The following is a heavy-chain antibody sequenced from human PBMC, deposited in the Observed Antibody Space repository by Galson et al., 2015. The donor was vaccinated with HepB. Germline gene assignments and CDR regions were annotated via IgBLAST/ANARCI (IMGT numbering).Heavy chain of an antibody. D-gene: IGHD3-10*01. V-gene: IGHV2-70*01. J-gene: IGHJ6*02. CDR2: IDWDDDK. CDR3: ARIRESYYASGRRDDYGMDV. Sequence: PALVKPTQTLTLTCTFSGFSLSTSGMCVSWIRQPPGKALEWLALIDWDDDKYYSTSLKTRLTISKDTSKNQVVLTMTNMDPVDTATYYCARIRESYYASGRRDDYGMDVWGQGTTVTVSS. CDR1: GFSLSTSGMC.